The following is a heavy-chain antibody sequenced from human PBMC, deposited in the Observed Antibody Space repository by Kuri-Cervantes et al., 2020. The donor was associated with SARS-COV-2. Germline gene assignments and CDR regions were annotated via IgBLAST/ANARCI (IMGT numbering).Heavy chain of an antibody. D-gene: IGHD7-27*01. CDR1: GFTFSSYW. V-gene: IGHV3-7*01. J-gene: IGHJ4*02. CDR3: ARATWAFDY. Sequence: GESLKISCAASGFTFSSYWMTWVRQAPGEGLEWVANIKQDGSEEYYVDSLKGRFTISRDNAKNSLYLQMNSLRAEDTAVYYCARATWAFDYWGQGTLVTVSS. CDR2: IKQDGSEE.